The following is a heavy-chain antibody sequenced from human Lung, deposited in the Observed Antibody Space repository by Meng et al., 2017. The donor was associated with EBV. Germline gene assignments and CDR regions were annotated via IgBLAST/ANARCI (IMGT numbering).Heavy chain of an antibody. CDR1: GGSFSGYY. V-gene: IGHV4-34*01. D-gene: IGHD3-22*01. CDR2: INHSGST. J-gene: IGHJ4*02. Sequence: VKLRQWGAGLLKPSETLSLTCAVYGGSFSGYYWRWSRPPPGKGLEWIGEINHSGSTNYNPSLKSRVTISVDTSKNQFSLKLSSVTAADTAVYYCARGRIIGDSSGYSDYWGQGTLVTVSS. CDR3: ARGRIIGDSSGYSDY.